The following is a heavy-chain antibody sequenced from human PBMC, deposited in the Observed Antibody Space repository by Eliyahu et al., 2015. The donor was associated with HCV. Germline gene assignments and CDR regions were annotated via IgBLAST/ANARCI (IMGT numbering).Heavy chain of an antibody. CDR1: GGSISSXSYY. D-gene: IGHD5-24*01. Sequence: QLQLQESGPGLVKPSETLSLTCTVSGGSISSXSYYWGWXRQPPGKGLEWIGSIYYSGSTYYNPSLKSRVTISVDTSKNQFSLKLSSVTAADTAVYYCARASRDGYTHYYYYGMDVWGQGTTVTVSS. CDR3: ARASRDGYTHYYYYGMDV. V-gene: IGHV4-39*01. CDR2: IYYSGST. J-gene: IGHJ6*02.